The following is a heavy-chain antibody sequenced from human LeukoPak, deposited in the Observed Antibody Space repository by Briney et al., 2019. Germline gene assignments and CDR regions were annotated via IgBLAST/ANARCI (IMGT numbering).Heavy chain of an antibody. V-gene: IGHV3-23*01. D-gene: IGHD1-1*01. CDR3: ARDRGNLEPFDY. CDR1: GFTFSRYA. J-gene: IGHJ4*02. CDR2: ISSSGGST. Sequence: GGSLRLSCAASGFTFSRYAMSWVRQAPGKGLEWVSAISSSGGSTYYADSVKGRFTISRDNSKNTLYLQMNSLRAEDTAVYYCARDRGNLEPFDYWGQGTLVTVSS.